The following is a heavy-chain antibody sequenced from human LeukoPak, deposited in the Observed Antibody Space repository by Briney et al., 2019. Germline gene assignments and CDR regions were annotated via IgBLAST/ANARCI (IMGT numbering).Heavy chain of an antibody. D-gene: IGHD3-22*01. Sequence: PSETLSPTCTVSGGSIISSLHYWGWIRQPPGKGLEWIGSIYYTGSTYYNPSLKSRVTISVDTSKNQFSLRMTSVTAADTAVYYCARLGPDDSSGYYYSFLDYWGQGTLVSVSS. V-gene: IGHV4-39*01. CDR1: GGSIISSLHY. J-gene: IGHJ4*02. CDR3: ARLGPDDSSGYYYSFLDY. CDR2: IYYTGST.